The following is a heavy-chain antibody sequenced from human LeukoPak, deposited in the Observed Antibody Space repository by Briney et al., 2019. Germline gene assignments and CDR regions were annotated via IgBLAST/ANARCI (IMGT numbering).Heavy chain of an antibody. D-gene: IGHD2-15*01. V-gene: IGHV3-7*01. CDR2: INQDGSEK. CDR1: GFTFSRYW. Sequence: GGSLRLSCAASGFTFSRYWMTWVRQSPGKGLERVANINQDGSEKYYGDSVTGRFTISRDNAENSLFLQMNSLRADDTGVYYCARAREAPANVFPDHWGQGVVVTVPS. J-gene: IGHJ4*02. CDR3: ARAREAPANVFPDH.